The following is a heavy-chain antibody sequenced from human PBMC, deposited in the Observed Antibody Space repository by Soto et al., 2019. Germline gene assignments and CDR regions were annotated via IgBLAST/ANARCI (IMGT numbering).Heavy chain of an antibody. CDR3: ARDMEYSYGYGIDY. J-gene: IGHJ4*02. CDR1: GGSIGSNNW. V-gene: IGHV4-4*02. CDR2: IYHSGST. D-gene: IGHD5-18*01. Sequence: PSETLSLTCAVSGGSIGSNNWRRWFRQPPGKGLEWIGEIYHSGSTNYNPSLKSRVTISVDKSKNQFSLKLSSVTAADTAIYYCARDMEYSYGYGIDYWGPGTLVTVS.